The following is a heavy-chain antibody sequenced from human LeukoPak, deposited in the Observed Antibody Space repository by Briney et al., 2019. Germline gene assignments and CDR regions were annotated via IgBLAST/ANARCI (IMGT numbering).Heavy chain of an antibody. D-gene: IGHD3-10*01. V-gene: IGHV4-59*01. CDR3: ARYSSGSKSFDY. J-gene: IGHJ4*02. CDR2: MYYNERT. CDR1: GGSISSYY. Sequence: PSETLPLTCTVSGGSISSYYWSWIRQPPGKGLEWIGYMYYNERTNYNPSLKSRVTISVDTSKNQFSLKLSSVTAADTAVYYCARYSSGSKSFDYWGQGTLVIVSS.